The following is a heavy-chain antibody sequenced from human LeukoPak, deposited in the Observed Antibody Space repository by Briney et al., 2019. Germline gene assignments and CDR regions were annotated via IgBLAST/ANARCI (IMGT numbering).Heavy chain of an antibody. V-gene: IGHV1-69*13. D-gene: IGHD6-6*01. CDR1: GYIFTNYG. Sequence: GASVKVSCKASGYIFTNYGITWVRQAPGQGLEWMGGIIPIFGTANYAQKFQGRVTITADESTSTAYMELSSLRSEDTAVYYCARHSSSSGDLYYYMDVWGKGTTVTVSS. CDR3: ARHSSSSGDLYYYMDV. CDR2: IIPIFGTA. J-gene: IGHJ6*03.